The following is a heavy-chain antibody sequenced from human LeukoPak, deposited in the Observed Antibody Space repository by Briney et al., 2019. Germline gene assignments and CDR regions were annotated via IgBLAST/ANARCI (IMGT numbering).Heavy chain of an antibody. CDR1: GGTFSSYA. CDR3: ASTLGGSGYFFVGMDV. D-gene: IGHD3-3*01. J-gene: IGHJ6*02. Sequence: SVKVSCKASGGTFSSYAISWVRQAPGQGLEWMGGIILIFGTANYAQKFQGRVTITADESTSTAYMELSSLRSEDTAVYYCASTLGGSGYFFVGMDVWGQGTTVTVSS. CDR2: IILIFGTA. V-gene: IGHV1-69*13.